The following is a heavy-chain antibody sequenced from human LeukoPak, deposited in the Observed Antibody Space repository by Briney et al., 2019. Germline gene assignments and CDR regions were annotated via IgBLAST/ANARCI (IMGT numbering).Heavy chain of an antibody. CDR1: GFTFGDYA. D-gene: IGHD6-19*01. V-gene: IGHV3-23*01. CDR3: AKRPRAVAEAYFDY. CDR2: ISGSGIST. Sequence: PGGSLRLSCTASGFTFGDYAMSWVRQAPGKGLEWVSAISGSGISTYYADSVKGRFTISRDSSKNTLYLQMNSLRAEDTAVYYCAKRPRAVAEAYFDYWGQGTLVTVSS. J-gene: IGHJ4*02.